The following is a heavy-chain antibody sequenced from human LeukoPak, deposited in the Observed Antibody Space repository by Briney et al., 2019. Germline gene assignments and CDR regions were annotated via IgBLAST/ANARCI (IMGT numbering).Heavy chain of an antibody. CDR2: IWYGGSNT. CDR3: ATRNPDTAMARGYYFDY. CDR1: GFTFSTYG. D-gene: IGHD5-18*01. V-gene: IGHV3-33*08. J-gene: IGHJ4*02. Sequence: PGRSLRLSCAASGFTFSTYGMHWVRQAPGKGLEWVAVIWYGGSNTYYADSVKGRFTISRDNSKNTLYLQMNSLRAEDTAVYYCATRNPDTAMARGYYFDYWGQGTLVTVSS.